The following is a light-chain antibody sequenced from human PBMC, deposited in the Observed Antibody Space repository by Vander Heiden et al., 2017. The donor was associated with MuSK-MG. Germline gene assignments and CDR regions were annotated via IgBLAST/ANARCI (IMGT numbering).Light chain of an antibody. CDR3: QQYKNWPHA. J-gene: IGKJ2*01. V-gene: IGKV3-15*01. Sequence: EIVMTQSPATLSVSPGESATVYCRASPRVSSNLAWYPQKPGQAPRLLIYGASTRATGIPARFSASGSATEFTLTISSLQSEDFAVYYCQQYKNWPHAFGQGTKLEIK. CDR2: GAS. CDR1: PRVSSN.